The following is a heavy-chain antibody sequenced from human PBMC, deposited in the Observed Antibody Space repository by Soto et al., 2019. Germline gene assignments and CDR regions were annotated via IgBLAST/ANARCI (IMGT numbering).Heavy chain of an antibody. CDR2: ISYDGSNK. CDR1: GFTFSSYG. CDR3: AKDAILEWLSSTPTDFDY. D-gene: IGHD3-3*01. Sequence: PGGSLRLSCAASGFTFSSYGMHWDRQAPGKGLEWVAVISYDGSNKYYADSVKGRFTISRDNSKNTLYLQMNSLRAEDTAVYYCAKDAILEWLSSTPTDFDYWGQGTLVTVSS. J-gene: IGHJ4*02. V-gene: IGHV3-30*18.